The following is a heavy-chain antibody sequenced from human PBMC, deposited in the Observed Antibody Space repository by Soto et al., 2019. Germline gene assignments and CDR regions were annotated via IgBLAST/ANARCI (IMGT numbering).Heavy chain of an antibody. D-gene: IGHD3-3*01. CDR1: GGSVSSGSYY. Sequence: SETLSLTSTVSGGSVSSGSYYWSWIRQPPGKGLEWIGYIYYSGSTNYNPSLKSRVTISVDTSKNQFSLKLSSVTAADTAVYYCAREITNDCWSGPGGNWFDPWGQGTLVTVSS. CDR3: AREITNDCWSGPGGNWFDP. CDR2: IYYSGST. V-gene: IGHV4-61*01. J-gene: IGHJ5*02.